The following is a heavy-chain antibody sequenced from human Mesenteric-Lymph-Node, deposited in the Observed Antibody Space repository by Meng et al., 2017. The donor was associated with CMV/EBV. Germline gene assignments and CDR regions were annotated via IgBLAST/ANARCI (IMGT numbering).Heavy chain of an antibody. D-gene: IGHD2/OR15-2a*01. CDR2: ISMSGSYI. CDR3: ARDYSHQIVASTHDAFDL. CDR1: TFSAYN. J-gene: IGHJ3*01. Sequence: TFSAYNMNWVRQAPGKGPEWVASISMSGSYIYYADAVRGRFTISRDNAKNSLYLQLNSLRAEDTAVYYCARDYSHQIVASTHDAFDLWGQGTMVTVSS. V-gene: IGHV3-21*01.